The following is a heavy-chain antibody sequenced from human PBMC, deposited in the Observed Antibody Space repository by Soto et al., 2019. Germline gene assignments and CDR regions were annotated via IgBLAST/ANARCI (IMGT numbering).Heavy chain of an antibody. J-gene: IGHJ6*03. CDR2: IYYSGST. CDR1: GGSISSYY. CDR3: ARWKAAAGTYYYYYMDV. D-gene: IGHD6-13*01. V-gene: IGHV4-59*08. Sequence: SETLSLTCTVSGGSISSYYWSWIRQPPGKGLEWIGYIYYSGSTNYNPSLKSRVTISVDTSKNQFSLKLSSVTAADTAVYYRARWKAAAGTYYYYYMDVWGKGTTVTVSS.